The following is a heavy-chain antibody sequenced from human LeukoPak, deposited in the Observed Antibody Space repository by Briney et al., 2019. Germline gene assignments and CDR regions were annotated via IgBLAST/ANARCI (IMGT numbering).Heavy chain of an antibody. CDR1: GFTFSSYW. V-gene: IGHV3-74*01. Sequence: GGSLRLSXAASGFTFSSYWMHWVRQAPGKGLVWVSRINSDGSSTSYADSVKGRFTISRDNAKNTLYVQMNSLRAEDTAVYYCARDSGGYFYFDLWGRGTLVTVSS. CDR2: INSDGSST. D-gene: IGHD3-22*01. J-gene: IGHJ2*01. CDR3: ARDSGGYFYFDL.